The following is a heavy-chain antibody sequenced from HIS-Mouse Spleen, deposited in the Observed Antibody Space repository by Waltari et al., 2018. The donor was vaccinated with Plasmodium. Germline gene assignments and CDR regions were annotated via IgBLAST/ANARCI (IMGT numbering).Heavy chain of an antibody. CDR3: ARERNYNI. J-gene: IGHJ3*02. D-gene: IGHD1-7*01. V-gene: IGHV3-7*01. CDR2: RKQDGSEK. Sequence: EVQLVETGGGLVQPGGTGRLSGAASGFTFLRSCMSWVCLALGKGLEWVANRKQDGSEKYYVDSVKGRFTISRDNAKNSLYLQMNSLRAEDTAVYYCARERNYNIWGQGTMVTVSS. CDR1: GFTFLRSC.